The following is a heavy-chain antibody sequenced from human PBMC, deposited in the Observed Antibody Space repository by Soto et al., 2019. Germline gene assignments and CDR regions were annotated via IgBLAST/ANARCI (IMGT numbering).Heavy chain of an antibody. CDR3: SRHFVAVVIKGWGY. CDR2: IYYNGNA. J-gene: IGHJ4*02. Sequence: QLQLQESGPGLVKPSETLSLTCTVSGGSIDSSNYYWDWIRQPPGKGLEWIGTIYYNGNAYYNPSLKSRVTMSVDTSKNQFPLKLISVTAADTAVYYCSRHFVAVVIKGWGYWGQGTLVTVSS. CDR1: GGSIDSSNYY. V-gene: IGHV4-39*01. D-gene: IGHD3-22*01.